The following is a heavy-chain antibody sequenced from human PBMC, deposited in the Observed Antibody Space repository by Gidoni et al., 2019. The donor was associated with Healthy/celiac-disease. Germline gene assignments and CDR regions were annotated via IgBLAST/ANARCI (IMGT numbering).Heavy chain of an antibody. CDR2: INPSGGST. CDR3: ARSVDVLLWFGELLGPYYFDY. D-gene: IGHD3-10*01. Sequence: QVQLVPSGAEVKKPGASVKVSCTASGYTFTRYYMHWVRQAPGQGLEWMGIINPSGGSTSYAQKFQGRVTMTRDTSTSTVYMELSSLRSEDTAVYYCARSVDVLLWFGELLGPYYFDYWGQGTLVTVSS. CDR1: GYTFTRYY. J-gene: IGHJ4*02. V-gene: IGHV1-46*01.